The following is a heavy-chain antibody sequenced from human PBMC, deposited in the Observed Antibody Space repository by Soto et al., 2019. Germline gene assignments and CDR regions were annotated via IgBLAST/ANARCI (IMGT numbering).Heavy chain of an antibody. J-gene: IGHJ2*01. CDR3: ASRGRGDYTWYFDL. D-gene: IGHD2-21*02. V-gene: IGHV4-39*01. CDR2: TYYSGRT. CDR1: GGYISSSSYY. Sequence: QLQLQESGPGLVKPSETLFLTCTVSGGYISSSSYYWGWIRQPPGKGLEWIGSTYYSGRTHYNPSLKSRVTISVDTSKNQFSLKLSSVPAAYTAVYYCASRGRGDYTWYFDLWGRGTLVTVSS.